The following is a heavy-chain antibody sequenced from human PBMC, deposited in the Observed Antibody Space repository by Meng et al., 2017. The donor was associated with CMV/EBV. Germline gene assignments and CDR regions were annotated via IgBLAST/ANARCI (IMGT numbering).Heavy chain of an antibody. J-gene: IGHJ4*02. Sequence: CTVSGGSISSSRCYWGWLRQPPGKGLEWIGSIYYSGSTYYNPSLKSRVTISVDTSKNQFSLKLSSVTAADTAVYYCARLALRFLEWALWGQGTLVTVSS. CDR2: IYYSGST. CDR1: GGSISSSRCY. V-gene: IGHV4-39*07. CDR3: ARLALRFLEWAL. D-gene: IGHD3-3*01.